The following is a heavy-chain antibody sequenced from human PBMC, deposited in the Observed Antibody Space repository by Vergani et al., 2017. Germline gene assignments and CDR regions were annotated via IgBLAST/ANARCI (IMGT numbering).Heavy chain of an antibody. CDR3: AGHLRGYSYGGFDY. CDR1: GFTFSSYA. Sequence: EVQLLESGGGLVQPGGSLRLSCAASGFTFSSYAMSWVRQAPGKGLEWVSAISGSVGSTYYADSVKGRFTISRDNSKNPLYLQMNSLRAEDTAVYYCAGHLRGYSYGGFDYWGQGTLVTVSS. D-gene: IGHD5-18*01. J-gene: IGHJ4*02. V-gene: IGHV3-23*01. CDR2: ISGSVGST.